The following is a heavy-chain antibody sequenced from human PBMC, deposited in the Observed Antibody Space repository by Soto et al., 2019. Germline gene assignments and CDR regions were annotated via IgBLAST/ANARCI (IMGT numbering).Heavy chain of an antibody. Sequence: SETLSLTCTVSGGSIGSGGYYCSWFRHHPGKGLEWIGYMYYGGTPYYNPSLKSRATISVDTSENQFSLSLSSVTAADTAVYYCARGSEGHYSGSFWFYFDYWGQGALVTVS. J-gene: IGHJ4*02. D-gene: IGHD1-26*01. CDR2: MYYGGTP. CDR1: GGSIGSGGYY. V-gene: IGHV4-31*03. CDR3: ARGSEGHYSGSFWFYFDY.